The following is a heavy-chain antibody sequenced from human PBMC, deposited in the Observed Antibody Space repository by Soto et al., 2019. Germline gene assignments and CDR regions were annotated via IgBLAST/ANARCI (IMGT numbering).Heavy chain of an antibody. CDR3: ASLVPRAYYDILSGSTIPDY. Sequence: EVQLVESGGGLVQPGGSLRLSCAASGFTFSSYWMHWVRQAPGKGLVWVSRLNSDGSSTSYADSVKGRFTISRDNAKNTLYLQMHRLRAEDTAVYYCASLVPRAYYDILSGSTIPDYWGQGTLVTVSS. J-gene: IGHJ4*02. CDR2: LNSDGSST. V-gene: IGHV3-74*01. CDR1: GFTFSSYW. D-gene: IGHD3-9*01.